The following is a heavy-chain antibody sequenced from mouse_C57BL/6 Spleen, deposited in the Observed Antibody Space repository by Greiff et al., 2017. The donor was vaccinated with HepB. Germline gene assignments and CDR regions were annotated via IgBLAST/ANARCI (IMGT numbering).Heavy chain of an antibody. CDR2: IYPSDSET. J-gene: IGHJ4*01. CDR3: ARGDPPVTDGDYYAMDY. CDR1: GYTFTSYW. V-gene: IGHV1-61*01. Sequence: QVQLQQPGAELVRPGSSVKLSCKASGYTFTSYWMDWVKQRPGQGLEWIGNIYPSDSETHYNQKFKDKATLTVDKSSSTAYMQLSSLTSEDSAVYYCARGDPPVTDGDYYAMDYWGQGTSVTVSS. D-gene: IGHD2-5*01.